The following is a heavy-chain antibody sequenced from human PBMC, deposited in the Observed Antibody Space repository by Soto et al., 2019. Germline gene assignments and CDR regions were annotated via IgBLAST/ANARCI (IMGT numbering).Heavy chain of an antibody. CDR2: IDWDDRK. CDR3: ARIQIPSAADD. Sequence: SGPTLVNPTQTLTLTCTFSGFSLTTSRMCVSWIRQPPGKALEWLARIDWDDRKYYTTSLKTRLTISKDTSKNQVVLTMTNMDPVDTATYYCARIQIPSAADDWGQGALVNVSS. CDR1: GFSLTTSRMC. D-gene: IGHD3-10*01. V-gene: IGHV2-70*11. J-gene: IGHJ4*02.